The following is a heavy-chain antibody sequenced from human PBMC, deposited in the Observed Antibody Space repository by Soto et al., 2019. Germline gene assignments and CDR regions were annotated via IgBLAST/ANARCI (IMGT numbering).Heavy chain of an antibody. Sequence: LRLSCAASGFTFSSYNMNWVRQAPGKGLECVSSISSSSSYIYYADSVKGRFTISRDNAKNSLYLQMNSLRAEDTAVYYCARSAGDYYGMDVWGQGTTVTVSS. J-gene: IGHJ6*02. CDR1: GFTFSSYN. CDR3: ARSAGDYYGMDV. V-gene: IGHV3-21*01. CDR2: ISSSSSYI. D-gene: IGHD3-10*01.